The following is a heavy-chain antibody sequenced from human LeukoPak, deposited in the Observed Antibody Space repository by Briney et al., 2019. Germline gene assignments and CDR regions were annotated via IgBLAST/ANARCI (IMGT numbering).Heavy chain of an antibody. CDR3: ARDYCSGTSCNLFDY. CDR2: ISGDSSSI. CDR1: GFNFGDFA. V-gene: IGHV3-43*02. J-gene: IGHJ4*02. D-gene: IGHD2-2*01. Sequence: GGSLRLSCAASGFNFGDFALHWVRQTPGRGLEWVSLISGDSSSIYYADSVKGRFTISRDNSKTSLFLRMDSLTAEDTGIYFCARDYCSGTSCNLFDYWGQGTLLIVSS.